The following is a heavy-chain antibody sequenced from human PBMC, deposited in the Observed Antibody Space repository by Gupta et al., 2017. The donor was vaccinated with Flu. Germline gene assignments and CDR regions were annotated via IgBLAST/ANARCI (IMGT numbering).Heavy chain of an antibody. CDR2: IYYDGTA. D-gene: IGHD6-13*01. Sequence: QLLLQESGPGLVKPSEPLSLMCTVSGDSISSSDYYWGWLRRPPGKGLEWIGTIYYDGTAYYNPSLKSRVTMSIDTSKNHFSLNLRSVTAADTAVFYCARLLQTAAASTWGRGTLVTVSS. CDR3: ARLLQTAAAST. CDR1: GDSISSSDYY. J-gene: IGHJ4*02. V-gene: IGHV4-39*02.